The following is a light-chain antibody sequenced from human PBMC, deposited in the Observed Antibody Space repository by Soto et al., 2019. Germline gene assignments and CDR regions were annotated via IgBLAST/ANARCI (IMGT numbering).Light chain of an antibody. V-gene: IGLV2-14*01. CDR3: SSYTGSSTLV. CDR2: DVN. J-gene: IGLJ2*01. CDR1: SSDVGDYNY. Sequence: QSVLTQPASVSGALGQSITISCTGTSSDVGDYNYVSWYQQHPGKAPKLMIYDVNNRPSGVSNRFSGSKSGNTASLTISGRQAEDECDYYCSSYTGSSTLVFGGGTKLTVL.